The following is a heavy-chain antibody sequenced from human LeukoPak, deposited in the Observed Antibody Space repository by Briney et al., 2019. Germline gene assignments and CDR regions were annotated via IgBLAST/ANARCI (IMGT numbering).Heavy chain of an antibody. CDR3: AREVDFWNCYGMDV. V-gene: IGHV3-30-3*01. D-gene: IGHD3-3*01. J-gene: IGHJ6*02. CDR1: GFTFSSYA. Sequence: GGSLRLSCAASGFTFSSYAMHWVRQAPGKGLEWVAVISYDGSNKYYADSVKGRFTISRDNSKNTLYLQMNSLRAEDTAVYYCAREVDFWNCYGMDVWGQGTTVTVSS. CDR2: ISYDGSNK.